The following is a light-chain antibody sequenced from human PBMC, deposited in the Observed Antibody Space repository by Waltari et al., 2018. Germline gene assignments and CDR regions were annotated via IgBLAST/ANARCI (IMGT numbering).Light chain of an antibody. Sequence: QSALTQPASVSGSPGQSITISCTGTSSDIGIYNFVSWYQLHPGKAPKLLIFEVTDRPSGVSNRFSGSKSGNTASLTISGLQSEDEADYYCSSYTTNNTWVFGGGTRLTVL. J-gene: IGLJ3*02. CDR1: SSDIGIYNF. CDR3: SSYTTNNTWV. CDR2: EVT. V-gene: IGLV2-14*01.